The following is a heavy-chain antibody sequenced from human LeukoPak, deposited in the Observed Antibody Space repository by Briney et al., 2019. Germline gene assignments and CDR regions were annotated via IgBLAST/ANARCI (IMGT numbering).Heavy chain of an antibody. CDR1: GFTFSSYA. CDR2: ISYDGSNK. CDR3: ARDVDYGDPLDY. D-gene: IGHD4-17*01. V-gene: IGHV3-30*04. J-gene: IGHJ4*02. Sequence: GRSLRLSCAASGFTFSSYAMHWVRQAPGKGLEWVAVISYDGSNKYYADSVKGRFTFSRDNSKNTLYLQMNSLRAEDTAVYYCARDVDYGDPLDYWGQGTLVTVSS.